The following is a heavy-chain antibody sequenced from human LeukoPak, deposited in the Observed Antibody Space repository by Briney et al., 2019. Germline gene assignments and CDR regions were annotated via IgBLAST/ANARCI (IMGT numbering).Heavy chain of an antibody. D-gene: IGHD3-22*01. CDR3: ARDINHYYDSIAEYFQH. V-gene: IGHV3-21*01. J-gene: IGHJ1*01. Sequence: GGSLRLSCAASGFTFSIHSMKWLSHAPGKGLEWVLSIRCSRCYIYYADSVEGGSTTPRDNAKNSLYLQMSRLGTEETAVYYCARDINHYYDSIAEYFQHWGQGTLVTVSS. CDR2: IRCSRCYI. CDR1: GFTFSIHS.